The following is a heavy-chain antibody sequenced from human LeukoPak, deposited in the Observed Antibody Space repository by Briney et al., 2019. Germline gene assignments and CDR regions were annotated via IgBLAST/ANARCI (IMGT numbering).Heavy chain of an antibody. Sequence: PSETLSLTCTVSGGSISSSSYYWGWIRQPPGKGLEWIGSIYYSGSTYYNPSLKSRVTISVDTSKNQFSLKLSSVTAADTAVYHCARRLVGATTLFDYWGQGTLVTVSS. V-gene: IGHV4-39*01. CDR1: GGSISSSSYY. CDR3: ARRLVGATTLFDY. CDR2: IYYSGST. D-gene: IGHD1-26*01. J-gene: IGHJ4*02.